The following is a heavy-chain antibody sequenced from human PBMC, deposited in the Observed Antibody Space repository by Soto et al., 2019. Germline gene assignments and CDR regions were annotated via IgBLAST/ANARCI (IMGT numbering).Heavy chain of an antibody. CDR1: GGSTSSDYY. D-gene: IGHD3-16*01. CDR2: IYYSGNT. J-gene: IGHJ4*02. Sequence: NPSETLSLTCTVSGGSTSSDYYWSGIRQPPGKGLEGIGHIYYSGNTDYNPSLKGRLAISIDTSKNQFSRKLSSVTAADTAVYFCAREGGESSDGLYYFDSWGQGSLVTVSS. CDR3: AREGGESSDGLYYFDS. V-gene: IGHV4-30-4*01.